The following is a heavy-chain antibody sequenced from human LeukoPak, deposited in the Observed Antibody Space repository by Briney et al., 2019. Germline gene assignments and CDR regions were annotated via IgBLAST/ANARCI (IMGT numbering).Heavy chain of an antibody. CDR3: ARQVVAVAGTGYFDY. CDR2: IYYSGST. J-gene: IGHJ4*02. V-gene: IGHV4-39*01. Sequence: ETLSFTCTVSGGSIRSSSYYWGWIRQPPGKGLEWIGSIYYSGSTYYNASLKGRGTISVDTSKNQFSLKLNSVTAADTAVYFCARQVVAVAGTGYFDYWGQGTLVTVSS. D-gene: IGHD6-19*01. CDR1: GGSIRSSSYY.